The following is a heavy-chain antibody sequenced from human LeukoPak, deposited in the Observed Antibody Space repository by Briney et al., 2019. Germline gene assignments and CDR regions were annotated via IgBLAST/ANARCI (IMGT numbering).Heavy chain of an antibody. D-gene: IGHD3-22*01. J-gene: IGHJ5*02. Sequence: SETLSLTRTVSGGSISSYYWSWIRQPPGKGLEWIGYIYYSGSTNYNPSLKSRVTISVDTSKNQFSLKLSSVTAADTAVYYCARVISRRLLLFPWFDPWGQGTLVTVSS. CDR3: ARVISRRLLLFPWFDP. V-gene: IGHV4-59*01. CDR2: IYYSGST. CDR1: GGSISSYY.